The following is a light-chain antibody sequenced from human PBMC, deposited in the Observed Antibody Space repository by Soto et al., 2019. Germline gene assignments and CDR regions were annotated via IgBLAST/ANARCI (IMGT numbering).Light chain of an antibody. CDR3: QQSYSSPPT. CDR2: AAS. V-gene: IGKV1-39*01. J-gene: IGKJ1*01. Sequence: DIQMTQSPSSLSASVEDRVIITCRASQSISNHLNWYQQKPGKAPKLLIFAASSLQSGVPSRFSGSRSGPDFTLTSSSLQPEDFATYYCQQSYSSPPTFGLGTKVEIK. CDR1: QSISNH.